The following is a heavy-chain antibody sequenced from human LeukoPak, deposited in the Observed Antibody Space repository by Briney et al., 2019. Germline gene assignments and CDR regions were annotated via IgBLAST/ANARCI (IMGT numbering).Heavy chain of an antibody. CDR3: ARNLRYYYGSGSYYYDY. D-gene: IGHD3-10*01. J-gene: IGHJ4*02. Sequence: ASVKVSCKASGYTFTSYGISWVRQAPGQGLEWMGWISAYNGNTNYAQKLQGRVTMTTETSMSTAYMELRSLRSDDTAVYYCARNLRYYYGSGSYYYDYWGQGTLVTVSS. V-gene: IGHV1-18*01. CDR1: GYTFTSYG. CDR2: ISAYNGNT.